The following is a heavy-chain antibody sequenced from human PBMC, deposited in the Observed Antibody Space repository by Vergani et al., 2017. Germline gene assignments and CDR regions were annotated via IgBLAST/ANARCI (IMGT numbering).Heavy chain of an antibody. Sequence: EVQLVESGGGLVKPGGSLRLSCAASGFTFSNAWMSWVRQAPGKGLEWVGRIKSKTDGGTTDYAAPVKGRFTISRDDSKNTLYLQMNSLKTEDTAVYYCTTGIGYTYYYGSGSRATFDYWGQGTLVTVSS. CDR1: GFTFSNAW. J-gene: IGHJ4*02. D-gene: IGHD3-10*01. CDR2: IKSKTDGGTT. CDR3: TTGIGYTYYYGSGSRATFDY. V-gene: IGHV3-15*01.